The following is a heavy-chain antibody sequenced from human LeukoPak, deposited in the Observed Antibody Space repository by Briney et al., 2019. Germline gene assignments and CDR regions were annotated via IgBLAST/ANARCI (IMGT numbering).Heavy chain of an antibody. J-gene: IGHJ4*02. CDR3: ARDDLGIWGFNY. CDR2: INPSGGST. Sequence: EASVKVSCKASGYTFTSYYMHWVRQAPGQGLEWMGIINPSGGSTSYAQKFQGRVTMTRDMSTSTVYMELSSLRSEDTAVYYCARDDLGIWGFNYWGQGTLVTVSS. CDR1: GYTFTSYY. V-gene: IGHV1-46*01. D-gene: IGHD3-16*01.